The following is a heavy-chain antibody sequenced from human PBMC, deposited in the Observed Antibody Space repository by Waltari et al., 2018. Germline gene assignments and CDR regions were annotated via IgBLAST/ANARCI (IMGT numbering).Heavy chain of an antibody. J-gene: IGHJ5*02. V-gene: IGHV1-8*03. CDR2: VTPNGGVT. D-gene: IGHD3-16*01. Sequence: QVHLVQSGAEVKRPGASVKVSCRASGYAFTSYDINWVRQAPGQGLEWMGWVTPNGGVTGFEKKFQCRRSLTRDIALNTAYLELNSLRSEDTAVYFCARYGEVPLDRWGQGTLVTVSS. CDR3: ARYGEVPLDR. CDR1: GYAFTSYD.